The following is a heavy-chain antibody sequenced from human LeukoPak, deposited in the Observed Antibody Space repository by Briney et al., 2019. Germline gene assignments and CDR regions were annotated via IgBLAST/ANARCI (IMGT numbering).Heavy chain of an antibody. D-gene: IGHD2-2*01. CDR1: GFTFSTYA. CDR2: ISANGGST. J-gene: IGHJ3*02. CDR3: AKAPHIVVVPAARGAFDI. V-gene: IGHV3-23*01. Sequence: GGSLRLSCAASGFTFSTYAMSWVRQAPGKGLEWVSAISANGGSTYYADSVKGRFTISRDNSKNTLYLQMNSLRAEDTAVYYCAKAPHIVVVPAARGAFDIWGQGTMVTVSS.